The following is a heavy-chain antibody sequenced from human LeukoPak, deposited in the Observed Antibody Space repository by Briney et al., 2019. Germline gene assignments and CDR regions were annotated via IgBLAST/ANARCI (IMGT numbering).Heavy chain of an antibody. V-gene: IGHV1-69*13. CDR2: IIPIFGTA. Sequence: GASVKVSCKASGGTFSSYAISWVRQAPGQGLDWMGLIIPIFGTANYAQKFQGRVTITADESTSKAYMELSSLRSEDTAVYYCARDARYCSGGSCSRGYYFDYWGQGTLVTVSS. CDR3: ARDARYCSGGSCSRGYYFDY. J-gene: IGHJ4*02. D-gene: IGHD2-15*01. CDR1: GGTFSSYA.